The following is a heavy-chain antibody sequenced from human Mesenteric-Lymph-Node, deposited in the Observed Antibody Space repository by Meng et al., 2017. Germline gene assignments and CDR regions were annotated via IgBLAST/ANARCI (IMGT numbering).Heavy chain of an antibody. J-gene: IGHJ3*02. V-gene: IGHV3-21*06. CDR1: GFTLNSYT. D-gene: IGHD3-10*01. CDR3: ARRYYNNNEGDAIDI. CDR2: VSSSSGHI. Sequence: GGSLRPPCAAFGFTLNSYTMNWARQAPGKGLEWVSSVSSSSGHIYYADSVKGRFTISRDNAKNSLYLQMDSLRAEDTAVYYCARRYYNNNEGDAIDIWGQGTMVTVSS.